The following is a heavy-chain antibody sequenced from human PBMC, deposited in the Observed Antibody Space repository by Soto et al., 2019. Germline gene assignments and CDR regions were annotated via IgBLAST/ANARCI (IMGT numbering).Heavy chain of an antibody. CDR3: ARVAGVNGDYVNWFDP. Sequence: EVQLVESGGGLVQPGGSLRLSCAASGFTLSSYWMHWVRQAPGKGLVWVSRISSDGSNTAYADSVKGRFTISRDNARNTLYVQMNSLGAEDTAVYYCARVAGVNGDYVNWFDPWGQGTLVTVSS. J-gene: IGHJ5*02. CDR2: ISSDGSNT. CDR1: GFTLSSYW. D-gene: IGHD4-17*01. V-gene: IGHV3-74*01.